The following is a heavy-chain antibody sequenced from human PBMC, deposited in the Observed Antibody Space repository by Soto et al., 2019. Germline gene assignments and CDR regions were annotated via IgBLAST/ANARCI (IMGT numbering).Heavy chain of an antibody. V-gene: IGHV1-18*01. J-gene: IGHJ6*02. CDR3: ARDTRPMVRGVIYGMDV. Sequence: ASVKVSCKASGYTFTSYGISWVRQAPGQGLEWMGWISAYNGNTNYAQKLQGRVTMTTDTSTSTAYMELRSLRSDDTAVYYCARDTRPMVRGVIYGMDVWGQGTTVTVSS. D-gene: IGHD3-10*01. CDR2: ISAYNGNT. CDR1: GYTFTSYG.